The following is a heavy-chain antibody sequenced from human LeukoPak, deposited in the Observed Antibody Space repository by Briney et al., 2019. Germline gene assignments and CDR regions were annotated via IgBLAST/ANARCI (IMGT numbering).Heavy chain of an antibody. V-gene: IGHV1-2*06. CDR2: INPNNGGT. J-gene: IGHJ3*02. CDR3: AGEDNSSGYRPFDI. D-gene: IGHD3-22*01. Sequence: GASVTVSCTASGYTFTGYYIHWVRQAPGQGLEWMGRINPNNGGTNYAQKFQGRVTMTRDMSMSTAYMELSRLRSVDTAVYHCAGEDNSSGYRPFDIWGQGTMVTVPS. CDR1: GYTFTGYY.